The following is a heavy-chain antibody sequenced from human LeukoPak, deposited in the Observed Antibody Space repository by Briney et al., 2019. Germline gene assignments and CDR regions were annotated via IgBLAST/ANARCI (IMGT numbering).Heavy chain of an antibody. CDR1: GGTFSSYA. V-gene: IGHV1-69*05. CDR2: IIPIFGTA. J-gene: IGHJ5*02. CDR3: ARDRSNIVLMVYEENWFDP. D-gene: IGHD2-8*01. Sequence: SVKVSCKASGGTFSSYAISWVRQAPGQGLEWMGRIIPIFGTANYAQKFQGRVTITTDESTSTAYMEQSSLRSEDTAVYYCARDRSNIVLMVYEENWFDPWGQGTLVTVSS.